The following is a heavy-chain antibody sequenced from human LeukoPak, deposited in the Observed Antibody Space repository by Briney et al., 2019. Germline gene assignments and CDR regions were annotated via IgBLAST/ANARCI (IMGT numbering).Heavy chain of an antibody. Sequence: ASVKVSCKASGYTFTGYYMHWVRQAPGQDLEWMVRINTNSGGTNYAQKFQGRVTMTRDTSISTAYMELSSLRSDETAVYYCARKIDCGGDFWVFDYWGQGTRVTVSS. J-gene: IGHJ4*02. D-gene: IGHD2-21*02. CDR2: INTNSGGT. CDR1: GYTFTGYY. V-gene: IGHV1-2*06. CDR3: ARKIDCGGDFWVFDY.